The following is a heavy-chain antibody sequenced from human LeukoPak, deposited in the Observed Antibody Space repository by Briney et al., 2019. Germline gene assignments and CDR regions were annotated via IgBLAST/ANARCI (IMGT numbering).Heavy chain of an antibody. CDR1: GYTLTRYY. J-gene: IGHJ5*02. CDR2: INPSGGNT. V-gene: IGHV1-46*01. D-gene: IGHD6-25*01. CDR3: ARGSAVVAGQASWFDP. Sequence: GASVKVSCKASGYTLTRYYLHCVRQAPGQGLEWMGIINPSGGNTNYAQKLQGRVTMTRDMSTSTVYMELRSLRSEDTAVYYCARGSAVVAGQASWFDPWGQGTLVTVSS.